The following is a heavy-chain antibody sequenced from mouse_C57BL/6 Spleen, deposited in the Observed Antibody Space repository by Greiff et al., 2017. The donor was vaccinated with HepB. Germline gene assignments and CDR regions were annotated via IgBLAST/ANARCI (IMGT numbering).Heavy chain of an antibody. Sequence: VQLQQSGPGLVQPSQSLSITCTVSGFSLTSYGVHWVRQSPGKGLEWLGVIWSGGSTDYNAAFISRLSISKDNSKSQVFFKMNSLQADDTAIYYCARSTMVTTRYYYAMDYWGQGTSVTVSS. D-gene: IGHD2-2*01. CDR2: IWSGGST. J-gene: IGHJ4*01. V-gene: IGHV2-2*01. CDR3: ARSTMVTTRYYYAMDY. CDR1: GFSLTSYG.